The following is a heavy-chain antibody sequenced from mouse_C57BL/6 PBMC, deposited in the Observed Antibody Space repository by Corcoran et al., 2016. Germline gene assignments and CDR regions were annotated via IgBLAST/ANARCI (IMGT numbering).Heavy chain of an antibody. Sequence: QIQLVQSGPELKKPGETVKISCKASGYTFTTYGMNWVKPAPGKGLKWMGWINTYSGVPTYADDFKGRFAFSLETSASTAYLQINNLKNEDTATYFCAINGDYYGSPHWYFDVWGTGTTVTVSS. CDR3: AINGDYYGSPHWYFDV. J-gene: IGHJ1*03. CDR2: INTYSGVP. V-gene: IGHV9-3*01. CDR1: GYTFTTYG. D-gene: IGHD1-1*01.